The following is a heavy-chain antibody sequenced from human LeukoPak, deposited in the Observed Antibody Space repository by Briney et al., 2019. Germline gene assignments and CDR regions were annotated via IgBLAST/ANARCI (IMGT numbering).Heavy chain of an antibody. V-gene: IGHV3-7*01. J-gene: IGHJ4*02. D-gene: IGHD1-26*01. CDR2: IQQDGSEK. Sequence: GGSLRLSCAASGFTFTSYWMTWVRQAPGKGLEWVANIQQDGSEKNYVDSAKGRFTISRDNTKNSLYLQMNSLRAEDTAVYYRAGAAGWEQAYWGQGTQVTVSS. CDR3: AGAAGWEQAY. CDR1: GFTFTSYW.